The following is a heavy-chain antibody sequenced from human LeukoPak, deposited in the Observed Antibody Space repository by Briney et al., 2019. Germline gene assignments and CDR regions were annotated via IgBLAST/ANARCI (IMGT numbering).Heavy chain of an antibody. CDR1: GGSISGHY. J-gene: IGHJ4*02. V-gene: IGHV4-59*11. Sequence: PSETLPLTCTVSGGSISGHYWSWIRQPPGKGLEWIGHIYSSGRTNFNPSLGTRLTMSVDTPKNQVSLKLNSVTAADTAVYYCARTRLGGSGWYYFDYWGQGTLVTVSS. D-gene: IGHD6-19*01. CDR3: ARTRLGGSGWYYFDY. CDR2: IYSSGRT.